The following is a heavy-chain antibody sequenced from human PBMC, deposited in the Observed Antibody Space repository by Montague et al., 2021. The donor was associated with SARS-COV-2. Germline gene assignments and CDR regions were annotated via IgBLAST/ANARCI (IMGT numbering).Heavy chain of an antibody. D-gene: IGHD3-3*01. J-gene: IGHJ4*02. CDR2: IYSGGSST. Sequence: SLRLSYPASGFTFSNYAMSWVRQAPGKGLEWVSVIYSGGSSTYYADSVXGLFTISRDNSKNTLYLQMNSLRAEDTAVYYCAKDPHYDFWSGYYFDYWGQGTLVTVSS. CDR3: AKDPHYDFWSGYYFDY. V-gene: IGHV3-23*03. CDR1: GFTFSNYA.